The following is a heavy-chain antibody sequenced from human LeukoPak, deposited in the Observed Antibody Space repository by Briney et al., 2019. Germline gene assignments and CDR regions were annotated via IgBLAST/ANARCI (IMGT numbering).Heavy chain of an antibody. CDR2: IYYSGST. CDR1: GGSISGSSSYY. Sequence: SETLSLTCTVSGGSISGSSSYYWGWIRQPPGKGLEWIGSIYYSGSTYYNPSLKSRVTISVDTSKNQFSLKVSSVTAADTAVYYCARHRGYYGSTSKVDYWGQGTLVTVSS. J-gene: IGHJ4*02. D-gene: IGHD3-10*01. CDR3: ARHRGYYGSTSKVDY. V-gene: IGHV4-39*01.